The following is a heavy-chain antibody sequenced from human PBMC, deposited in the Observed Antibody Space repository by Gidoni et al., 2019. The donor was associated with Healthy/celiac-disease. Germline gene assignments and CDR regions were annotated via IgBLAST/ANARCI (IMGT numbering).Heavy chain of an antibody. J-gene: IGHJ4*02. V-gene: IGHV3-23*01. CDR1: GFTFSSYA. Sequence: EVQLLESGGGLVQPGGSLRLPCAASGFTFSSYAMSWVRQAPGKGLEWVPAISGSGGSTYYADSVKGRFTISRDNSKNTLYLQMNSLRAEDTAVYYCAKDRFALGRVVENWGQGTLVTVSS. D-gene: IGHD2-15*01. CDR3: AKDRFALGRVVEN. CDR2: ISGSGGST.